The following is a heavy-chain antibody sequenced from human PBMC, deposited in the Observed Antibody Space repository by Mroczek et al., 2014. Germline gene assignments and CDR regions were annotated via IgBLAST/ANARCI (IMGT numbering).Heavy chain of an antibody. Sequence: QVQLQQWGPGVVKPSETLSLTCTVSGGSISTYYWTWIRQPPGKGLEWIGYIHYSGSTNYNPSLQSRVSVSVDTSKNQFSLKLSSVTAADTAVYYYARGGLPSSGWVYYYYYGMDVWGQGTTVTVSS. CDR1: GGSISTYY. CDR2: IHYSGST. J-gene: IGHJ6*02. CDR3: ARGGLPSSGWVYYYYYGMDV. V-gene: IGHV4-59*01. D-gene: IGHD6-19*01.